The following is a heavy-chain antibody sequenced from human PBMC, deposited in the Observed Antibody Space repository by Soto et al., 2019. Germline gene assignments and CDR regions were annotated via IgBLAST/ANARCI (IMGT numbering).Heavy chain of an antibody. CDR2: IYYSGST. CDR3: ARGEYYYDSSGYPFDY. CDR1: GGSISSGDYY. D-gene: IGHD3-22*01. J-gene: IGHJ4*02. V-gene: IGHV4-30-4*01. Sequence: TSETLSLTCTVSGGSISSGDYYWSWIRQPPGKGLEWIGYIYYSGSTYYNPSLKSRVTISVDTSKNQFSLKLSSVTAADTAVYYCARGEYYYDSSGYPFDYWGQGTLVTVSS.